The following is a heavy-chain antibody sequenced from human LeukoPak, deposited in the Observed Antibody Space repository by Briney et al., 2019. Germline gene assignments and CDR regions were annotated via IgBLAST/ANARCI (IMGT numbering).Heavy chain of an antibody. CDR1: GFTLSSYA. CDR3: AKAPVTTCSGAYCYPLDY. D-gene: IGHD2-15*01. Sequence: PGGSLRLSCAASGFTLSSYAMSWVRQDPGKGLEGVSAISVSGNTYHADAVKGRFTISRDSSKNTLYLQMNSLRAGDAAVYYCAKAPVTTCSGAYCYPLDYWSQGTLVTVSS. J-gene: IGHJ4*02. CDR2: ISVSGNT. V-gene: IGHV3-23*01.